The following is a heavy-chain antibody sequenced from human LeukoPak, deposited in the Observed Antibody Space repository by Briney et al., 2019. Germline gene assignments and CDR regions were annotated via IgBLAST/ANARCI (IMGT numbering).Heavy chain of an antibody. CDR2: ICYSGST. CDR3: ARTGYYYGMDV. J-gene: IGHJ6*02. Sequence: SQTLSLTCTVSGGSISSGGYYWSWIRQHPGKGLEWIGYICYSGSTYYNPSLKSRVTISVDTSKNQFSLKLSSVTAADTGVYYCARTGYYYGMDVWGQGTTVTVSS. V-gene: IGHV4-31*03. CDR1: GGSISSGGYY.